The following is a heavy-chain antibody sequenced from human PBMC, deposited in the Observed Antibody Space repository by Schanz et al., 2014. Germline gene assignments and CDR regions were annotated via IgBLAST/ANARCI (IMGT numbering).Heavy chain of an antibody. CDR2: INQSGDT. CDR1: GGSFSGYY. CDR3: ARLYCSTPGCYVSPNGFAKDY. Sequence: QVQLQQWGAGLLKPSETLSLTCAVSGGSFSGYYWSWIRQPPDTGLEWIGEINQSGDTNYNPSLKSGVPIPVDTSNNQFSLKLRSVTAADTAVYYCARLYCSTPGCYVSPNGFAKDYWGQGTLVTVSS. J-gene: IGHJ4*02. V-gene: IGHV4-34*01. D-gene: IGHD2-2*01.